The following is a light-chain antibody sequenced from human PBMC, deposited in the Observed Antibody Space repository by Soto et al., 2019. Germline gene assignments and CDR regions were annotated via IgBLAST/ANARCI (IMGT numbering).Light chain of an antibody. J-gene: IGKJ2*01. V-gene: IGKV1-5*03. CDR1: QSISSW. CDR2: KAS. CDR3: QQNDYYPFT. Sequence: DIQMTQSPATLSASVGDRVTITCRASQSISSWLAWYQQKPGEAPKILIYKASSVESGVPSRFSGSGSGTDLTLTISSLQPDDFANYYWQQNDYYPFTFGQGTQLEIK.